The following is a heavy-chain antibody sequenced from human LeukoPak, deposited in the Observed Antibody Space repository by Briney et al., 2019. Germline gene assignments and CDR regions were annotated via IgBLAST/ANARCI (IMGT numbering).Heavy chain of an antibody. D-gene: IGHD1-7*01. V-gene: IGHV3-11*04. Sequence: IRQAXGKGXXCVSYISSSDNTIYYAVSVKGRFTMSRDNAKSSLYLQMNSLRAEDTAVYYCARVMGNYATDYWGQGTLVTVSS. J-gene: IGHJ4*02. CDR2: ISSSDNTI. CDR3: ARVMGNYATDY.